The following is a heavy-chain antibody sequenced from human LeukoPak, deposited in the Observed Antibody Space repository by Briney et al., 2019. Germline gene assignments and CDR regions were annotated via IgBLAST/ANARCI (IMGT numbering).Heavy chain of an antibody. CDR2: INHSGST. D-gene: IGHD5-12*01. Sequence: PSETLSLTCAVYGGSFSGYYWSWIRQPPGKGLEWIGEINHSGSTNYNPSLKSRVTISVDTSKNQFSLKLSSVTAADTAVYYCARGRRTGRYSGYDSTFFYYYYGMDVWGQGTTVTVSS. J-gene: IGHJ6*02. CDR1: GGSFSGYY. CDR3: ARGRRTGRYSGYDSTFFYYYYGMDV. V-gene: IGHV4-34*01.